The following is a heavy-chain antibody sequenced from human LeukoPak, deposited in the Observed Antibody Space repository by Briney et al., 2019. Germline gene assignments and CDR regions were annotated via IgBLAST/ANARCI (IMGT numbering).Heavy chain of an antibody. CDR1: GDSIIGYY. D-gene: IGHD3-10*01. CDR2: IYYTGNT. V-gene: IGHV4-39*07. Sequence: SETLSLTCSVSGDSIIGYYWGWIRQPPGKGLEWIGNIYYTGNTYYNSSLKSRVTITLDTSKNQFSLKVISMTAADTAAYYCTKSDGYGLIRICGRGTMVTVSS. CDR3: TKSDGYGLIRI. J-gene: IGHJ3*02.